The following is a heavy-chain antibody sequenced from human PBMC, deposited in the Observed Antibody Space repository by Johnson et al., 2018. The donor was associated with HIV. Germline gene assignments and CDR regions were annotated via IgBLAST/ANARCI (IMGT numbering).Heavy chain of an antibody. V-gene: IGHV3-30*03. CDR3: TTASSPTLLDAFDI. CDR2: ISYDGSNK. Sequence: QVQLVESGGGVVQPGRSLRLSCAASGFPFSSYGMHWVRQAPGKGLEWVAVISYDGSNKYYADSVKGRFIISRDNSKNTLYLQVNSLRTEDTALYYCTTASSPTLLDAFDIWGQGTMVTVSS. D-gene: IGHD6-6*01. CDR1: GFPFSSYG. J-gene: IGHJ3*02.